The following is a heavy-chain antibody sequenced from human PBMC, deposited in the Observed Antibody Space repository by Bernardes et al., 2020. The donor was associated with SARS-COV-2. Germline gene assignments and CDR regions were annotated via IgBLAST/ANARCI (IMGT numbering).Heavy chain of an antibody. D-gene: IGHD2-15*01. J-gene: IGHJ6*02. V-gene: IGHV3-53*04. Sequence: GGSLRLSCAASGFTVSSNYMSWVRQAPGKGLEWVSVIYSGGSTYYADSVKGRFTISRHNSKNTLYLQMNSLRAEDTAVYYCARVNSYCSGGSCYSNYYYYGMDVWGQGTTDTV. CDR1: GFTVSSNY. CDR3: ARVNSYCSGGSCYSNYYYYGMDV. CDR2: IYSGGST.